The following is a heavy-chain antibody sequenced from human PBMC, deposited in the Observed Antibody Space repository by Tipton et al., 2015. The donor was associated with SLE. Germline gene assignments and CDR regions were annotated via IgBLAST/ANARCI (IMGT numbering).Heavy chain of an antibody. J-gene: IGHJ4*02. Sequence: TLSLTCTVSGASLSSGRYYWTWIRQHPEKGLEWIGYIYYAGATYYNPSLKSRVTISVDTSKNQFSLKLSSVTAADTTVYYCARGVLGGSYPYWGQGTLVTVSS. CDR1: GASLSSGRYY. D-gene: IGHD1-26*01. CDR3: ARGVLGGSYPY. V-gene: IGHV4-31*03. CDR2: IYYAGAT.